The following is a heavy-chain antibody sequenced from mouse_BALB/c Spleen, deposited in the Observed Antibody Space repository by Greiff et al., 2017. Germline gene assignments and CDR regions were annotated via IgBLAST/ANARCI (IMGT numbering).Heavy chain of an antibody. Sequence: QVQLQQSGAELVRPGSSVKISCKASGYAFSSYWMNWVKQRPGQGLEWIGQIYPGDGDTNYNGKFKGKATLTADKSSSTAYMQLSSLTSEDSAVYFCARYRNYKNLFAYWGQGTLVTVSA. V-gene: IGHV1-80*01. CDR1: GYAFSSYW. CDR2: IYPGDGDT. D-gene: IGHD2-1*01. J-gene: IGHJ3*01. CDR3: ARYRNYKNLFAY.